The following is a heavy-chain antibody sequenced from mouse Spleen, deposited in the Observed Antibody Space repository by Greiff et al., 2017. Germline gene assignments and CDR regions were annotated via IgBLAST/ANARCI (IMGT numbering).Heavy chain of an antibody. J-gene: IGHJ1*01. D-gene: IGHD1-1*01. Sequence: VQLQQSGPELVKPGASVKIPCKASGYTFTDYNMDWVKQSHGKSLEWIGDINPNNGGTIYNQKFKGKATLTVDKSSSTAYMELRSLTSEDTAVYYCARPIYGSSLYWYFDVWGAGTTVTVSS. V-gene: IGHV1-18*01. CDR1: GYTFTDYN. CDR2: INPNNGGT. CDR3: ARPIYGSSLYWYFDV.